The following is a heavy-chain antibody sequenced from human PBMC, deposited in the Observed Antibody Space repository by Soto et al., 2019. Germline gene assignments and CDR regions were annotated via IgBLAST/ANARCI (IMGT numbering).Heavy chain of an antibody. D-gene: IGHD3-3*01. CDR3: AKDQGGLGFLDSLLLYYFDY. J-gene: IGHJ4*02. V-gene: IGHV3-23*01. Sequence: GGSLRLSCAASGFTFSSYAMSWVRQAPGKGLEWVSGISGSGGSTYYADSVKGRFTISRDNSKNTLYLQMNSLRAEDTAVYYCAKDQGGLGFLDSLLLYYFDYWGQGTLVTVSS. CDR2: ISGSGGST. CDR1: GFTFSSYA.